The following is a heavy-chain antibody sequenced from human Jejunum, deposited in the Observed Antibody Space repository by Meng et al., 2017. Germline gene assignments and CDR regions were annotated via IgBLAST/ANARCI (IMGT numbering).Heavy chain of an antibody. D-gene: IGHD2-2*01. Sequence: QLQLQESGPGLVKPSETLSLTCTVSGDSINSTPYYWDWVRQPPGEGLEWLGSISYSGNTYYNPSLKSRVTISVDTSKNQFSLKVTSVTAADTAVYYCASDQYASAWFKYWGQGALVTVSS. CDR1: GDSINSTPYY. J-gene: IGHJ4*02. CDR2: ISYSGNT. CDR3: ASDQYASAWFKY. V-gene: IGHV4-39*07.